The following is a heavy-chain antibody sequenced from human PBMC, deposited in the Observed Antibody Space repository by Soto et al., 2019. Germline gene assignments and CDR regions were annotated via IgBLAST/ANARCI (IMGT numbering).Heavy chain of an antibody. J-gene: IGHJ4*02. CDR3: ARRYCSGGSCYPPDY. CDR1: GFTFSSYA. CDR2: ISSNGGST. D-gene: IGHD2-15*01. Sequence: GGSLRLSCAASGFTFSSYAMSWVRQAPGKGLEYVSAISSNGGSTYYANSVKGRFTISRDNSKNTLYLQMGSLRAEDMAVYYCARRYCSGGSCYPPDYWGQGTLVTVSS. V-gene: IGHV3-64*01.